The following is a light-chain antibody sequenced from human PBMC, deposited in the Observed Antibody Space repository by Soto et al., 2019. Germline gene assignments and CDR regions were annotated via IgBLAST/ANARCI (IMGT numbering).Light chain of an antibody. J-gene: IGKJ3*01. CDR3: HQYGSSPPLFT. Sequence: EILLTQSPGTLSLSPGERATLSCGTSKSVSNNYLAWYQQKPGQAPRLLIYGASSRATGIPDRLSGSGSGTDFTLTISRLEPQHFAVYYCHQYGSSPPLFTFGPGTKVDIK. V-gene: IGKV3-20*01. CDR2: GAS. CDR1: KSVSNNY.